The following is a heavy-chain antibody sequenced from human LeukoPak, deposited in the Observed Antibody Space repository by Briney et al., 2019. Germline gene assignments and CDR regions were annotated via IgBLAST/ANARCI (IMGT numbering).Heavy chain of an antibody. CDR1: GYTFTGYY. CDR3: ARVMRQYYYYYYMDV. Sequence: ASVKVSCTASGYTFTGYYMHWVRQAPGQGLEWMGWINPNSGGTNYAQKFQGRVTMTRDTSISTAYMELSRLRSDDTAVYYCARVMRQYYYYYYMDVWGKGTTVTVSS. CDR2: INPNSGGT. D-gene: IGHD2-8*01. J-gene: IGHJ6*03. V-gene: IGHV1-2*02.